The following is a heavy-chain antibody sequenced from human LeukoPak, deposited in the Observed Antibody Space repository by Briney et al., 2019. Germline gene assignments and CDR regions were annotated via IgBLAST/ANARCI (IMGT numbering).Heavy chain of an antibody. CDR2: INPNSGGT. D-gene: IGHD3-3*01. CDR1: GYTFTGYY. Sequence: ASVKVSCKASGYTFTGYYMHWVRQAPGQGLEWMGWINPNSGGTNYAQKFQGRVTMTGDTSISTAYMELSRLRSDDTAVYYCARAGYYDFWSGYYPSVDVWGKGTTVTVSS. J-gene: IGHJ6*04. CDR3: ARAGYYDFWSGYYPSVDV. V-gene: IGHV1-2*02.